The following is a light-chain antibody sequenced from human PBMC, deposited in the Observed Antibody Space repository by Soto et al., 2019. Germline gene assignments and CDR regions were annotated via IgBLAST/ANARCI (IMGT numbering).Light chain of an antibody. Sequence: AIQMTQSPSSLSASVGDRATISCRASQDISGDVGWYQQTPGQAPKLLISGASTWHTGIPARFSGSGSGAAFTLTITSLRSEDSATYYCQQNNNYPRTFGQGTKVDIK. V-gene: IGKV1-6*01. CDR1: QDISGD. CDR2: GAS. CDR3: QQNNNYPRT. J-gene: IGKJ1*01.